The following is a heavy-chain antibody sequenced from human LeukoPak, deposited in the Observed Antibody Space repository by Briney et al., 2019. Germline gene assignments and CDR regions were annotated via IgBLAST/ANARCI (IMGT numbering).Heavy chain of an antibody. CDR1: GFTFTSSA. CDR2: IVVGSGNT. J-gene: IGHJ3*01. Sequence: SVKVSCKASGFTFTSSAMQWVRQARGQRLEWIGWIVVGSGNTNYAQKFQERITITRDMSTSTAYMELSSLRSEDTAVYYCAANTPRVVREDAFDVWGQGTMVTVSS. CDR3: AANTPRVVREDAFDV. D-gene: IGHD2-21*01. V-gene: IGHV1-58*02.